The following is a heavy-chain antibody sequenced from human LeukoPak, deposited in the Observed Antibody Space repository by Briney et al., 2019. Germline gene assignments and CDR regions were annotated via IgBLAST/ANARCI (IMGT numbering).Heavy chain of an antibody. Sequence: PGGSLRLSCAASGFTFSSYAMSWVRQAPGKGLEWVSAISGSGGSTYYADSVKGRFTISRDNSKNTLYLQMNSLRAEDTAVYYCARQNVDTAMVNYFDYWGQGTLVTVSS. CDR3: ARQNVDTAMVNYFDY. CDR2: ISGSGGST. J-gene: IGHJ4*02. D-gene: IGHD5-18*01. CDR1: GFTFSSYA. V-gene: IGHV3-23*01.